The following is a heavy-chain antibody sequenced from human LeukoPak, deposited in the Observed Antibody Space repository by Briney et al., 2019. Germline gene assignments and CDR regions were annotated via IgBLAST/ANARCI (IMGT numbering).Heavy chain of an antibody. CDR3: ARDVNDYYYYYYMDV. J-gene: IGHJ6*03. V-gene: IGHV3-74*01. Sequence: QSGGSLRLSCAASGFTFSSYWMHWARQAPGKGRVWVSRINSDGSRTIYADSVKGPCTISTDNVKNTLYLQMNSLRAEDTAVYYCARDVNDYYYYYYMDVWGKGTTVTVSS. CDR2: INSDGSRT. CDR1: GFTFSSYW. D-gene: IGHD1-1*01.